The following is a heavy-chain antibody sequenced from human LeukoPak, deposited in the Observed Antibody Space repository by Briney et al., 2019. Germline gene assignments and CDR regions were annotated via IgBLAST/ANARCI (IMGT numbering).Heavy chain of an antibody. CDR3: ARGPELARFDY. Sequence: SVKASCKASGGTFSSYAISWVRQAPGQGLEWMGGIIPIFGTANYAQKSQGRVTITTDESTSTAYMELSSLRSEDTAVYYCARGPELARFDYWGQGTLVTVSS. D-gene: IGHD6-13*01. CDR1: GGTFSSYA. V-gene: IGHV1-69*05. CDR2: IIPIFGTA. J-gene: IGHJ4*02.